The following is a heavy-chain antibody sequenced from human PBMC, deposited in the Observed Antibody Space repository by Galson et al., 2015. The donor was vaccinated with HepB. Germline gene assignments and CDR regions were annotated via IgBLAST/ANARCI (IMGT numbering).Heavy chain of an antibody. CDR1: GGSISSSSYY. D-gene: IGHD3-10*01. J-gene: IGHJ3*02. CDR2: IYYSGST. Sequence: ETLSLTCTVSGGSISSSSYYWGWIRQPPGKGLEWIGSIYYSGSTYYNPSLKSRVTISVDTSKNQFSLKLSSVTAADTAVYYCARDMGRRFGEFDAFDIWGQGTLVTVSS. CDR3: ARDMGRRFGEFDAFDI. V-gene: IGHV4-39*07.